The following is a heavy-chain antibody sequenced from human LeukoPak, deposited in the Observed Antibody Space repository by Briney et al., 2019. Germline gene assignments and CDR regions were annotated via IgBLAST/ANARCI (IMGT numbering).Heavy chain of an antibody. CDR2: ISGSGGST. D-gene: IGHD3-10*01. J-gene: IGHJ4*02. CDR3: AKDRGGIPGSMVPSSFDY. Sequence: GGSLRLSCAASGFTFSSYAMHWVRQAPGKGLEWVSAISGSGGSTCYADSVKGRFTISRDNSKNTLYLQMNSLRAEDTAVYYCAKDRGGIPGSMVPSSFDYWGQGTLVTVSS. CDR1: GFTFSSYA. V-gene: IGHV3-23*01.